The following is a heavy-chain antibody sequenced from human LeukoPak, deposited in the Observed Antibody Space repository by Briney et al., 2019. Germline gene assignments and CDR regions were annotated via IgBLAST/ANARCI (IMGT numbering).Heavy chain of an antibody. V-gene: IGHV3-23*01. D-gene: IGHD3-10*01. CDR3: AKHLTYYYYFDY. CDR2: ISGSGGST. J-gene: IGHJ4*02. CDR1: GFTFSSYA. Sequence: PGGSLRLSCAASGFTFSSYAMSWVRQAPGKGLEWVSAISGSGGSTYYADSAKGRFTISRDNSKNTLYLQMNSLRAEDTAVYYCAKHLTYYYYFDYWGQGTLVTVSS.